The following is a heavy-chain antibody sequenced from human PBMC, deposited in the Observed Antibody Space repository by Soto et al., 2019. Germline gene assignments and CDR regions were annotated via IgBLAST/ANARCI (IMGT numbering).Heavy chain of an antibody. CDR1: GGSISSYY. Sequence: PSETLSLTCTVSGGSISSYYWSWIRQPPGKGLEWIGYIYYSGSTNYNPSLKSRVTISVDTSKNQFSLKLSSVTAADTAVYYCARSVAIVATILFDYWGQGTLVTVSS. V-gene: IGHV4-59*01. CDR2: IYYSGST. CDR3: ARSVAIVATILFDY. D-gene: IGHD5-12*01. J-gene: IGHJ4*02.